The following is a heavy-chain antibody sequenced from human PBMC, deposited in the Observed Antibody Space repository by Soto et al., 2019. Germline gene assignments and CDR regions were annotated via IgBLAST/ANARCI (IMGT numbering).Heavy chain of an antibody. D-gene: IGHD3-22*01. V-gene: IGHV3-23*01. J-gene: IGHJ4*02. CDR1: GFTFSSYA. CDR3: AKATPGHYDSSGYYSQGIDY. CDR2: ISGSGGST. Sequence: GGSLRLSCAASGFTFSSYAMSWVRQAPGKGLEWVSAISGSGGSTYYADSVKGRFTISRDNSKNTLYLQMNSLRAVDTAVYYCAKATPGHYDSSGYYSQGIDYWGQGTLVTVSS.